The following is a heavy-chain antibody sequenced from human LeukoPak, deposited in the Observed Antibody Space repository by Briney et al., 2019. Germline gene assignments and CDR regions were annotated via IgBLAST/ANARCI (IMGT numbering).Heavy chain of an antibody. CDR2: ISSTGSFI. V-gene: IGHV3-21*01. CDR3: TRDPNHPGYSSGWYY. D-gene: IGHD6-19*01. Sequence: TGGSLRLSCVASGFNLSTYSLNWVRQAPGKGLEWVASISSTGSFIYYRDSVKGRFTISRDNAKNSLYLQMNSVRVEDTAVYYCTRDPNHPGYSSGWYYWGQGTLVTVSS. CDR1: GFNLSTYS. J-gene: IGHJ4*02.